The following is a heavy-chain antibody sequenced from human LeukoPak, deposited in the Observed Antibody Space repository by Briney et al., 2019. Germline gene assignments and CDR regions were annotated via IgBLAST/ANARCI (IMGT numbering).Heavy chain of an antibody. Sequence: GGSLRLSCAASGFTFSSYAMSWVRQAPGKGLEWVSAISGSGGSTYYADSVKGRFTISRDNSKNTLYLQMNSLRAEDTAVYYCATQPGPDSSGYYSFDYWGQGTLVTVSS. D-gene: IGHD3-22*01. CDR1: GFTFSSYA. CDR3: ATQPGPDSSGYYSFDY. J-gene: IGHJ4*02. V-gene: IGHV3-23*01. CDR2: ISGSGGST.